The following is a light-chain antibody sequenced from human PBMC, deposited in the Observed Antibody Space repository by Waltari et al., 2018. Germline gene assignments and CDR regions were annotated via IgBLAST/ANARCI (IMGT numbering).Light chain of an antibody. CDR3: QHYVRLPVT. CDR1: QNIFRT. V-gene: IGKV3-20*01. Sequence: EIVLTQSPGTLSLSPGERATLSCRASQNIFRTLAWYQQKPGQAPRLLIYGAYTRATGIPDRFSVSGSGTDFSLTISGLDPEDFAVYYCQHYVRLPVTFGQGTKVEIK. CDR2: GAY. J-gene: IGKJ1*01.